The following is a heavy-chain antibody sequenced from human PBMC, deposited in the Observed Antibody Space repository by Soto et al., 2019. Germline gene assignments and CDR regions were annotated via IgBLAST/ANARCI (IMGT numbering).Heavy chain of an antibody. J-gene: IGHJ5*02. CDR3: ARDVHYDILTGYYNPEYWFDP. V-gene: IGHV1-18*01. CDR2: ISAYNGNT. D-gene: IGHD3-9*01. CDR1: GYTFTSYG. Sequence: GASVKVSCKASGYTFTSYGISWVRQAPGQGLEWMGWISAYNGNTNYAQKLQGRVTMTTDTSTSTAYMELRSLRSDDTAVYYCARDVHYDILTGYYNPEYWFDPWGQGTQVTVSS.